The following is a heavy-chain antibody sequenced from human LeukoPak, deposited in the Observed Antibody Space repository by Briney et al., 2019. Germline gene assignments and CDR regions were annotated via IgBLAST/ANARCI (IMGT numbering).Heavy chain of an antibody. D-gene: IGHD4-17*01. CDR1: GFTFSNFA. CDR3: ARDPNGNYVGAFDFQR. Sequence: PGGSLRLSCAASGFTFSNFAMTWVRQAPGKGLEWVSSISDSGGNTYYADSLKGRFTISRDNYKNTLYLQMNSLRAEDTAVYYCARDPNGNYVGAFDFQRWGLGTLVTVSS. CDR2: ISDSGGNT. V-gene: IGHV3-23*01. J-gene: IGHJ1*01.